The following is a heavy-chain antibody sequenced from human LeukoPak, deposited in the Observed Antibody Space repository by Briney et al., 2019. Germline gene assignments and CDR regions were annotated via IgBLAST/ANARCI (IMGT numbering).Heavy chain of an antibody. V-gene: IGHV4-39*07. J-gene: IGHJ5*02. CDR3: ARDHYYDGRGRFDP. Sequence: PSETLSLTYSVSGGSVTSGTYHWGWIRQPPGKGLEWIGSVYFDGGTHYKPSLQSRVTISVDTSKNQFSLRLSSVTAADTALYYCARDHYYDGRGRFDPWGQGTLVTVSS. CDR2: VYFDGGT. CDR1: GGSVTSGTYH. D-gene: IGHD3-16*01.